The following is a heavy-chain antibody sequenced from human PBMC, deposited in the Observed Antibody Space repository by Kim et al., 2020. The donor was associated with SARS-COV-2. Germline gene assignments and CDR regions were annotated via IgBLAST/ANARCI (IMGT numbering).Heavy chain of an antibody. CDR1: GFTFSAYA. V-gene: IGHV3-23*01. Sequence: GGSLRLSCAASGFTFSAYAMGWVRQAPGKGLEWVSAISDSGSTKYYADSVKGRFTTSRDNSKNTLYLQMNSLRAEDTAVYYCATGTGVSGYEYWGQGTLVTVSS. CDR2: ISDSGSTK. D-gene: IGHD5-12*01. CDR3: ATGTGVSGYEY. J-gene: IGHJ4*02.